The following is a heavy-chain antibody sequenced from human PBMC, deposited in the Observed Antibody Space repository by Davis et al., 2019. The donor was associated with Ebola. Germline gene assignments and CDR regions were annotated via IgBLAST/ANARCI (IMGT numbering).Heavy chain of an antibody. CDR2: INHSGST. CDR3: ARAYYDSTPPDRYFDL. V-gene: IGHV4-34*01. CDR1: GGSFSGYY. Sequence: MPGGSLRLSCAVYGGSFSGYYWSWIRQPPGKGLEWIGEINHSGSTNYNPSLKSRVTISVDTSKNQFSLKLSSVTAADTAVYYCARAYYDSTPPDRYFDLWGRGTLVTVSS. J-gene: IGHJ2*01. D-gene: IGHD3-22*01.